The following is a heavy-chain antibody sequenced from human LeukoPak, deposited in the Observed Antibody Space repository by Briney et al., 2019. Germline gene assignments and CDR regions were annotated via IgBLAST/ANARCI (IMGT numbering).Heavy chain of an antibody. CDR2: ISYDGSNK. V-gene: IGHV3-30-3*01. J-gene: IGHJ4*02. D-gene: IGHD3-22*01. CDR1: GFTFSSYA. Sequence: PGGSLRLSCAASGFTFSSYAMHWVRQAPGKGLEWVAVISYDGSNKYYADSVKGRFTASRDNSKKTLSLQMNSLRAEDTAMYYCAKVFYDSSGPPFDYWGQGTLVTVSS. CDR3: AKVFYDSSGPPFDY.